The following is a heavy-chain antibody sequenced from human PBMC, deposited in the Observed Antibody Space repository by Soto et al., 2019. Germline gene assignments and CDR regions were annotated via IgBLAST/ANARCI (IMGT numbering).Heavy chain of an antibody. CDR1: GYTFSTYW. CDR3: ARQAVSEDSSGRYHYSGMDV. Sequence: EVQLVQSGAEVKQPGESLKISCKGSGYTFSTYWIAWVRQMPGKGLECMGIIYPYDSETRYSPSFEGHITISGDMSISTAYLQWSSLKASDTAVYFCARQAVSEDSSGRYHYSGMDVWGQGTTVTVSS. J-gene: IGHJ6*01. D-gene: IGHD6-19*01. CDR2: IYPYDSET. V-gene: IGHV5-51*01.